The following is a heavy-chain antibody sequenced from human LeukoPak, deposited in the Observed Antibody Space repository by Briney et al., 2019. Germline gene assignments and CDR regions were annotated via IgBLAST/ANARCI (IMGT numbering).Heavy chain of an antibody. CDR3: ARDSIAARRMDY. J-gene: IGHJ4*02. Sequence: GGSLRLSCAASGFTFSSYSMNWVRQAPGKGLEWVSSISSSSSHTYYADSVQGRFTIARDNAKNSLYQQMNSLRAEDTAVYYCARDSIAARRMDYWGQGTLVTVSS. CDR2: ISSSSSHT. CDR1: GFTFSSYS. V-gene: IGHV3-21*01. D-gene: IGHD6-6*01.